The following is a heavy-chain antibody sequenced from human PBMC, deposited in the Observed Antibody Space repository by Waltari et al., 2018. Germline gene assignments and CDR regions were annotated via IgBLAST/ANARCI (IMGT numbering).Heavy chain of an antibody. CDR3: TTDQGTWELLLYYFDY. J-gene: IGHJ4*02. CDR2: IKSKTDGGTT. CDR1: GFTFSKAW. D-gene: IGHD1-26*01. V-gene: IGHV3-15*01. Sequence: EVQLVESGGGLVKPGGSLRLSCAASGFTFSKAWMSWVRQAPGKGLEWVGRIKSKTDGGTTDYAAPVKGRFTISRDDSKNTLYLQMNSLKTEDTAVYYCTTDQGTWELLLYYFDYWGQGTLVTVSS.